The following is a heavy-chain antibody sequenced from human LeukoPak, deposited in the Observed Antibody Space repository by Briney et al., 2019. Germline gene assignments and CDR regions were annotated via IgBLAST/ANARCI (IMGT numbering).Heavy chain of an antibody. CDR1: GFTFSSYS. D-gene: IGHD3-22*01. CDR2: ISSSSSYI. J-gene: IGHJ4*02. V-gene: IGHV3-21*01. Sequence: GGSLRLSCAASGFTFSSYSMNWVRQAPGKGLEWVSSISSSSSYIYYADSVKGRFTISRDNAKNSLYLQMNGLRAEDTAVYYCARDRGSDSSGYYYPMPIDYWGQGTLVTVSS. CDR3: ARDRGSDSSGYYYPMPIDY.